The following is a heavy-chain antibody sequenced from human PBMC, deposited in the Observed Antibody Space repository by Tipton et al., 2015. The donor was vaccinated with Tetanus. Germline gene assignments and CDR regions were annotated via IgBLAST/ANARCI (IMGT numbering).Heavy chain of an antibody. Sequence: TLSLTCAVYGGSFSGSYWSWVRQPPGKGLEWIGEVHPRGSTNYNPSLKSRVTISLDTSKTHFYLNLSSVTAADTAVYYCVRANYDYPKKGPFDFWGQGTLVIVSS. D-gene: IGHD3-3*01. V-gene: IGHV4-34*01. CDR1: GGSFSGSY. CDR3: VRANYDYPKKGPFDF. CDR2: VHPRGST. J-gene: IGHJ4*02.